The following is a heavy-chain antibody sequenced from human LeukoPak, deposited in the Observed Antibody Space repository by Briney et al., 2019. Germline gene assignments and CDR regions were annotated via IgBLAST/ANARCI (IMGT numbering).Heavy chain of an antibody. CDR1: GYTFTSYY. D-gene: IGHD5-18*01. CDR3: ARVDTAMVDAFDI. V-gene: IGHV1-46*01. J-gene: IGHJ3*02. Sequence: ASVKVSCKASGYTFTSYYMHWVRQAPGQGLEWMGIINPSGGSTSYAQKFQGRVTMTRDMSTSTVYMELSSLRSEDTAVYYYARVDTAMVDAFDIWGQGTMVTVSS. CDR2: INPSGGST.